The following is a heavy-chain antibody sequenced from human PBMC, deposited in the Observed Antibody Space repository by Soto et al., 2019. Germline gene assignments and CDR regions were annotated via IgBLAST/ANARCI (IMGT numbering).Heavy chain of an antibody. J-gene: IGHJ6*01. D-gene: IGHD1-20*01. CDR2: ISAYNGNT. CDR1: GYTFTSYG. V-gene: IGHV1-18*04. CDR3: ASELASPGQSNTWKNGAGMQV. Sequence: GASVKVSCKASGYTFTSYGISWVRQAPGQGLEWMGWISAYNGNTNYAQKLQGRVTMTTDTSTSTAYMELRSLRSDDTAVYYCASELASPGQSNTWKNGAGMQVWGQGTTVSVSS.